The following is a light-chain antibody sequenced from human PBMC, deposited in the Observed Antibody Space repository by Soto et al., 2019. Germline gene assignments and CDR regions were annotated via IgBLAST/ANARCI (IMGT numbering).Light chain of an antibody. CDR3: QKYKSNSMYT. CDR1: QGISNY. CDR2: AAS. J-gene: IGKJ2*01. Sequence: DIQMTQSPSSLSASVGDRVTITCRASQGISNYLAWYQQKPGKVPKLLIYAASTLQSGVPSRFSGSGSGTDFTLTISSLQPEDVATSYCQKYKSNSMYTFGQGTKLEIK. V-gene: IGKV1-27*01.